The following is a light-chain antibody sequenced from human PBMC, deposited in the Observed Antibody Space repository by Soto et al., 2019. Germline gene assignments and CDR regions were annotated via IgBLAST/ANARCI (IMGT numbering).Light chain of an antibody. V-gene: IGKV3-20*01. J-gene: IGKJ1*01. CDR2: GAS. Sequence: EIVLTQSPGTLSLSPGERATLSCRASQSVSSTYLAWYQQKPGQAPRLLIYGASSRATGIQDRFSGSGSGTDFTLIIRRLEPEDFAVYYCQQYGSSPGTFGQGTKVDIK. CDR3: QQYGSSPGT. CDR1: QSVSSTY.